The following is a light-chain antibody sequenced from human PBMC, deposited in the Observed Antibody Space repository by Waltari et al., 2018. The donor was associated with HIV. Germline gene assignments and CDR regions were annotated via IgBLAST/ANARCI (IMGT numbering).Light chain of an antibody. Sequence: PGERATLSCRASQSVSSNLAWYQQKPGQAPRLLIYGASTRATGIPARFSGSGSGTEFTLTISSLQSEDFAVYYCQQYNNWITFGQGTRLEIK. CDR1: QSVSSN. V-gene: IGKV3-15*01. CDR2: GAS. J-gene: IGKJ5*01. CDR3: QQYNNWIT.